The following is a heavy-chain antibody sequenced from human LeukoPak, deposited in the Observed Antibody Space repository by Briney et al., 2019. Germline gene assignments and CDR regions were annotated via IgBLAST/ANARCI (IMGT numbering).Heavy chain of an antibody. CDR3: AWTRYSDEAFDY. J-gene: IGHJ4*02. V-gene: IGHV3-7*01. CDR2: IKQDASSF. D-gene: IGHD1-1*01. CDR1: GFTFSRYR. Sequence: GGTLRLSCAASGFTFSRYRMHWVRQPPGMGLVWVGNIKQDASSFNYAGSVKGRSTISRDNAKKSLYLQMNSLRAEDTALYYSAWTRYSDEAFDYWAQGTLVTVAS.